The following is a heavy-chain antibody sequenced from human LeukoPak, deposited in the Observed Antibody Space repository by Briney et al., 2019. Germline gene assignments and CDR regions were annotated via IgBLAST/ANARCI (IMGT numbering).Heavy chain of an antibody. J-gene: IGHJ4*02. V-gene: IGHV3-30*18. CDR2: ISHDGRTI. Sequence: GGSLRLSCAASGFMFSTYGMHWVRQAPGKGLEWVAVISHDGRTIYYADSVKGRFTISRDNSKNTLYLQMNSLRAEDTAMYFCAKLERGVEHSPGYDYWGQGTLVTVSS. CDR1: GFMFSTYG. CDR3: AKLERGVEHSPGYDY. D-gene: IGHD3-9*01.